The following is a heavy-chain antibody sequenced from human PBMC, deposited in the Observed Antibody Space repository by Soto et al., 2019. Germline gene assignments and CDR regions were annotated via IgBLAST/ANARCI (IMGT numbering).Heavy chain of an antibody. CDR3: AAYSGSSGRHFDY. V-gene: IGHV5-51*01. J-gene: IGHJ4*02. CDR2: IYPGDSDT. CDR1: GYSFTNYW. D-gene: IGHD6-6*01. Sequence: RGESLKISCKGSGYSFTNYWIGWVRQMPGKGLEWMGMIYPGDSDTRYSPSFQGQVTISDDKSISTAYLQWSSLKASDTAMYYCAAYSGSSGRHFDYWGQGTRVTVSS.